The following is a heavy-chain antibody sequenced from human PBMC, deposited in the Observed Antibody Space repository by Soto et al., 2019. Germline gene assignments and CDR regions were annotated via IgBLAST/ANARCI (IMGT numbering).Heavy chain of an antibody. V-gene: IGHV4-31*03. CDR1: GGSISSGGYY. Sequence: SETLSLTCTVSGGSISSGGYYWSWIRQHPGKGLEWIGYIYYSGSTYYNPSLKSRVTISVDTSKNQFSLKLSSVTAADTAVYYCARAPITMVRFDYWGQGTLVTVSS. CDR2: IYYSGST. J-gene: IGHJ4*02. CDR3: ARAPITMVRFDY. D-gene: IGHD3-10*01.